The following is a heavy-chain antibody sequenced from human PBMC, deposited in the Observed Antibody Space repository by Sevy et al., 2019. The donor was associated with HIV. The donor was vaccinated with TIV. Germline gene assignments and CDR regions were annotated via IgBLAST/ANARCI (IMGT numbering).Heavy chain of an antibody. Sequence: ASVNVSCKASGYTFTSYAMHWVRQAPGQRLEWMGWINAGNGNTKYSQKFQGRVTITRDTSASTAYMELSSLRSEDTAVYYCAREGGNYRRFLGYWGQGTLVTVSS. J-gene: IGHJ4*02. CDR1: GYTFTSYA. V-gene: IGHV1-3*01. D-gene: IGHD2-21*02. CDR3: AREGGNYRRFLGY. CDR2: INAGNGNT.